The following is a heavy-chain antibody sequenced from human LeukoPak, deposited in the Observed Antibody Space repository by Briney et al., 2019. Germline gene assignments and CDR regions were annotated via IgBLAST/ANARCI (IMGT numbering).Heavy chain of an antibody. Sequence: GESLKISCKGSGYSFTSHWIGWVRQMPGKGLEWMGIIYPGDSDTRYSPSFQGQVTISADKSISTAYLQWSSLKASDTAMYYCARLPRHCSSTSCSILNWFDPWGQGTLVTFSS. CDR1: GYSFTSHW. D-gene: IGHD2-2*01. CDR2: IYPGDSDT. V-gene: IGHV5-51*01. CDR3: ARLPRHCSSTSCSILNWFDP. J-gene: IGHJ5*02.